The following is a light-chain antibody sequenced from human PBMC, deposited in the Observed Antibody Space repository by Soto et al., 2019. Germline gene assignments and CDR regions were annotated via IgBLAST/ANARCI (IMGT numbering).Light chain of an antibody. CDR2: YVS. Sequence: DIQMTQSPSSVSASVGDSVTSTCRASQDISSELAWYQQKPGRAPKSLIYYVSRLQSGVPPRFSGSGSGTDFTLTISSLQPEDFATYYCQQANSFPRTFGQGTKVDIK. V-gene: IGKV1-12*01. J-gene: IGKJ1*01. CDR1: QDISSE. CDR3: QQANSFPRT.